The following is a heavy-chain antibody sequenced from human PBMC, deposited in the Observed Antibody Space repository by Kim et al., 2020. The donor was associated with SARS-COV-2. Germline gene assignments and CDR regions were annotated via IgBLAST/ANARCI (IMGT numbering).Heavy chain of an antibody. J-gene: IGHJ4*02. CDR3: ARDGGPNFDYWFNY. D-gene: IGHD3-9*01. V-gene: IGHV3-11*06. Sequence: ADSVRGRFTISRDNTKNSFYMQMNSLRAEDTAVYYCARDGGPNFDYWFNYWGQGTLVTVSS.